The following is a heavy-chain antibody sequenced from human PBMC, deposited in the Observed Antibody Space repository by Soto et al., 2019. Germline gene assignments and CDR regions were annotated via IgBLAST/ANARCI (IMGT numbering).Heavy chain of an antibody. CDR3: ARPLVDSVFTYAMDV. V-gene: IGHV4-61*03. J-gene: IGHJ6*02. CDR2: IYYSGTI. Sequence: SETLSLTCTVSGGSVRSGAYYWSWLRQPPGGGLEWIGYIYYSGTIKYNPSLQSRVTMSIDTSRNHFSLKLASVSAADAAVYFCARPLVDSVFTYAMDVWGQGTAVTVSS. D-gene: IGHD5-18*01. CDR1: GGSVRSGAYY.